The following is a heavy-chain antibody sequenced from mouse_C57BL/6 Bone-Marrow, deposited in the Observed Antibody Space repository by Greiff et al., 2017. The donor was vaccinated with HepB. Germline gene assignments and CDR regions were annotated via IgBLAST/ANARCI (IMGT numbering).Heavy chain of an antibody. J-gene: IGHJ3*01. D-gene: IGHD3-2*01. V-gene: IGHV14-4*01. CDR3: TRRQLHTWFAY. Sequence: EVQLQESGAELVRPGASVKLSCTASGFNIKDDYMHWVKQRPEQGLEWIGWIDPENGDTEYASKFQGKATITADTSSNTAYLQLSSLTSEDTAVYYCTRRQLHTWFAYWGQGTLVTVSA. CDR2: IDPENGDT. CDR1: GFNIKDDY.